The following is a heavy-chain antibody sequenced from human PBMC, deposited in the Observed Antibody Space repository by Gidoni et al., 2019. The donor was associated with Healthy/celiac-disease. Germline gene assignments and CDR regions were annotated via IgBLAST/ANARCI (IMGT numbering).Heavy chain of an antibody. CDR1: GFTFSSYW. CDR3: ARGFHYYYDSSENGMDV. CDR2: IKQDGSEK. D-gene: IGHD3-22*01. V-gene: IGHV3-7*01. Sequence: EVQLVESGGGLVQPGGSLRLSCAASGFTFSSYWMSWVRQAPGKGLEWVANIKQDGSEKYYVDSVKGRFTISRDNAKNSLYLQMNSLRAEDTAVYYCARGFHYYYDSSENGMDVWGQGTTVTVSS. J-gene: IGHJ6*02.